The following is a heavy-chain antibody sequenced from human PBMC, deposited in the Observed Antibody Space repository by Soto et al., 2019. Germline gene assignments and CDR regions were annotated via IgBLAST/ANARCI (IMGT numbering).Heavy chain of an antibody. Sequence: GGSLRLSCAASGFTFSSYGMHWVRQAPGKGLEWVAVISYDGSNKYYADSVKGRFTISRDNSKNTLYLQMNSLRAEDTAVYYCAKGRVVRGVIPAPLIDYWGQGTLVTVSS. V-gene: IGHV3-30*18. CDR3: AKGRVVRGVIPAPLIDY. J-gene: IGHJ4*02. CDR2: ISYDGSNK. D-gene: IGHD3-10*01. CDR1: GFTFSSYG.